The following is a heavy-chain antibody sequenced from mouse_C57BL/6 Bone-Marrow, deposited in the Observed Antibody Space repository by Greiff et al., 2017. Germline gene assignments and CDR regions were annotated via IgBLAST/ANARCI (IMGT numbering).Heavy chain of an antibody. Sequence: EVQGVESGGDLVKPGGSLKLSCAASGFTFSSYGMSWVRQTPDKRLEWVATISSGGSYTYYPDSVKGRFTISRDNAKNTLYLQMSSLKSEDTAMYYCARSTMVSYYAMDYWGQGTSVTVSS. CDR2: ISSGGSYT. V-gene: IGHV5-6*01. J-gene: IGHJ4*01. CDR1: GFTFSSYG. CDR3: ARSTMVSYYAMDY. D-gene: IGHD2-2*01.